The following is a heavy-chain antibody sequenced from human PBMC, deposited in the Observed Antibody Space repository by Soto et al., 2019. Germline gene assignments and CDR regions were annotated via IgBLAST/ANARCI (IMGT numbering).Heavy chain of an antibody. D-gene: IGHD2-15*01. Sequence: SSETLSLTCAVYGGSFSGYYWSWIRQPPGKGLEWIGEINHSGSTNYNPSLKSRVTISVDTSKNQFSLKLSSVTAADTAVYYCASVLYCSGGSCYSRRFRDPEYYYYGMDVWGQGTTVT. CDR2: INHSGST. CDR3: ASVLYCSGGSCYSRRFRDPEYYYYGMDV. J-gene: IGHJ6*02. V-gene: IGHV4-34*01. CDR1: GGSFSGYY.